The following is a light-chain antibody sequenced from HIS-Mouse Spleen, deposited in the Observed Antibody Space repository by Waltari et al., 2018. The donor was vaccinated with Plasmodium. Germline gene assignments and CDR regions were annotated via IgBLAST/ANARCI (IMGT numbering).Light chain of an antibody. CDR3: CSYAGSSTNWV. Sequence: QSALTQPASVSGSPGQSITISCTGTSSDVGSYNPVSWYQQHPGKAPKLMIYEGSKRPSGVSNRFSGSKSGNTASLTISGLQAEDEADYYCCSYAGSSTNWVFGGGTKLTVL. J-gene: IGLJ3*02. CDR1: SSDVGSYNP. CDR2: EGS. V-gene: IGLV2-23*01.